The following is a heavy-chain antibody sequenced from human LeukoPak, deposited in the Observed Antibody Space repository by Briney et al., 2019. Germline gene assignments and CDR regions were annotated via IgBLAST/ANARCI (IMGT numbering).Heavy chain of an antibody. CDR3: AKDARGNSGSYYDS. D-gene: IGHD3-10*01. CDR1: GFAFSSYA. Sequence: ASLRLSCAASGFAFSSYAMSCVRQARGKVLECVSSISGSGSNTYYADSVKGRFTISRDSSKNMLFVQMNTLRAKDTAVYFCAKDARGNSGSYYDSWGQGILVTVSS. V-gene: IGHV3-23*01. CDR2: ISGSGSNT. J-gene: IGHJ4*02.